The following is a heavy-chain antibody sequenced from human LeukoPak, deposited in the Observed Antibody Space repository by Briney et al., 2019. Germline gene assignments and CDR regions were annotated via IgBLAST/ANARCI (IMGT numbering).Heavy chain of an antibody. CDR3: ARHYIAAAASRPLDY. Sequence: PSQTLSLTCTVSGGSISSGGYYWSWIRQPPGKGLEWIGSIYYSGSTYYNPSLKSRVTISVDTSKNQFSLKLSSVTAADTAVYYCARHYIAAAASRPLDYWGQGTLVTVSS. CDR2: IYYSGST. CDR1: GGSISSGGYY. J-gene: IGHJ4*02. D-gene: IGHD6-13*01. V-gene: IGHV4-39*01.